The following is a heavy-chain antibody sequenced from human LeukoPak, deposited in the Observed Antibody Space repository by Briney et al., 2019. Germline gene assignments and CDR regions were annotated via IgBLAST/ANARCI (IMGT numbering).Heavy chain of an antibody. D-gene: IGHD3-22*01. V-gene: IGHV1-2*02. CDR1: GYTFTDYY. CDR3: AREYYDSSGRKHAFDI. CDR2: IDPHSGGT. Sequence: EASVKDSCKASGYTFTDYYISWVRQAPGHGLEWMGWIDPHSGGTKYAQKFQGRVTMTRDTSISTAYMELSRLRSDDTAVYYCAREYYDSSGRKHAFDIWGQGTMVTVSS. J-gene: IGHJ3*02.